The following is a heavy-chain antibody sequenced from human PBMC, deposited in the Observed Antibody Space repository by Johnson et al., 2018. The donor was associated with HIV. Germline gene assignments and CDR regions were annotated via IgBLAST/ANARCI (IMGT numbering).Heavy chain of an antibody. CDR1: GFTVSSNY. CDR2: IYGADRT. J-gene: IGHJ3*02. V-gene: IGHV3-53*01. Sequence: VQLVESGGGLIQPGGSLRLSCAASGFTVSSNYMTWVRQAPGKGLEWVSVIYGADRTFYADSVKGLFTISGDTSKNTLQLQMHSLRVEDTAVYYCARGTITMIRGVIGLDIWGQGTMVTVSS. D-gene: IGHD3-10*01. CDR3: ARGTITMIRGVIGLDI.